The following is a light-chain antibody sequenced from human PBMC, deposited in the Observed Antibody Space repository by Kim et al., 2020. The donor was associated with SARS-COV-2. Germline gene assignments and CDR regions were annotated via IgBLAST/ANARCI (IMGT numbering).Light chain of an antibody. Sequence: GQSSTICCTETSGDVSGYVSVACYQHHQGTAHTLRFYDSCGRASGVSNLFSGSESGSAASLTISGLQAEDEADYYCSSHTTSSTYVFGSGTKVTVL. CDR3: SSHTTSSTYV. V-gene: IGLV2-14*03. CDR2: DSC. J-gene: IGLJ1*01. CDR1: SGDVSGYVS.